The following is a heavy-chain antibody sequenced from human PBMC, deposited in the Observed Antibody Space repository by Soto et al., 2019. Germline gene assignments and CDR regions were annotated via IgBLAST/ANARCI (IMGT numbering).Heavy chain of an antibody. J-gene: IGHJ5*02. CDR3: VRRHVSATGIDWFDP. CDR1: GYTFTSYD. V-gene: IGHV1-3*01. Sequence: ASVKVSCKASGYTFTSYDIHWVRQAPGQRLEWMGWINAANGDTKYSPKFQGRATITRDTSASTAYMELSSLRSEDTAVYYCVRRHVSATGIDWFDPWGQGTLVTVSS. CDR2: INAANGDT. D-gene: IGHD6-13*01.